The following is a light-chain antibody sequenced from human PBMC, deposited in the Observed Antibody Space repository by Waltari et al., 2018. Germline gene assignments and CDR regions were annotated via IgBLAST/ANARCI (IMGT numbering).Light chain of an antibody. Sequence: EIVLTQSPGPLSLSPGERATLSCRASQSVSSSYLAWYQQKPGQAPRLLTYGASSRATGIPDRFSGIGSGTDFTLTISRLEPEDFAVYYCQQYGSSLPWTFGQGTKVEIK. CDR2: GAS. CDR1: QSVSSSY. V-gene: IGKV3-20*01. J-gene: IGKJ1*01. CDR3: QQYGSSLPWT.